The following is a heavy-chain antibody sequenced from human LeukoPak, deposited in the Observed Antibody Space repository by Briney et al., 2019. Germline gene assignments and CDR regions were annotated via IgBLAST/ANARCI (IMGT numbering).Heavy chain of an antibody. CDR1: GFTFSNYA. CDR3: AKELCYYDSSGSFDY. CDR2: TSVSGGST. Sequence: PGGSLRLSCAASGFTFSNYALSGFRQAPAKGLQWVSATSVSGGSTYYADSVKGRFTISRDNSKNTLYLQMNSLRAEDTAVYYCAKELCYYDSSGSFDYWGQGTLVTVSS. D-gene: IGHD3-22*01. V-gene: IGHV3-23*01. J-gene: IGHJ4*02.